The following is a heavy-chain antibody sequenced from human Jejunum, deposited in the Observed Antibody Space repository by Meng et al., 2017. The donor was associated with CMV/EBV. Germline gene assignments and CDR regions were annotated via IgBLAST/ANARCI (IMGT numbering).Heavy chain of an antibody. CDR2: ISGYNGNT. V-gene: IGHV1-18*01. CDR1: GYTFTNYF. Sequence: HVKLRQSDAEVKKPGASVKVSCKASGYTFTNYFINWVRQAPGQGLEWMGWISGYNGNTNYAQNFQGRVTLTTDTSTSTAYMELRSLRSDDTAVYYCARDRNVPGNSEFDYWGQGTLVTVSS. D-gene: IGHD6-19*01. CDR3: ARDRNVPGNSEFDY. J-gene: IGHJ4*02.